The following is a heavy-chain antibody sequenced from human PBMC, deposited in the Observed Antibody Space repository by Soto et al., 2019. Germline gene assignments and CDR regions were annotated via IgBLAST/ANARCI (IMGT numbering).Heavy chain of an antibody. CDR3: AREEGAAFYYDGMDV. CDR1: GFTFSSYW. CDR2: INSDGRST. J-gene: IGHJ6*02. Sequence: EVQLVKSGGGLVQPGGSLRLSCAASGFTFSSYWMHWVRQAPGKGLVWVSRINSDGRSTSYADSVKGRFTISRDNAKNTLYLHMNSLRAEDTAVYYCAREEGAAFYYDGMDVWGQGTTVTVSS. V-gene: IGHV3-74*01.